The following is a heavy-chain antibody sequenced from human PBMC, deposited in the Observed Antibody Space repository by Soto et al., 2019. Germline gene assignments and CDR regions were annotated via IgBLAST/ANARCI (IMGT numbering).Heavy chain of an antibody. CDR3: VRDWWSTVSYY. Sequence: EVRLVESGGDLVQPGGSLRLSCTAGGFTFSASNMYWVRQAPGKGPEWVAYITSTSEIMSCADSVEGRFTVSRDNAKNSMYLQLSSLRAEDTAVSYCVRDWWSTVSYYWGQGTLVTLTS. CDR1: GFTFSASN. D-gene: IGHD2-15*01. J-gene: IGHJ4*02. V-gene: IGHV3-48*01. CDR2: ITSTSEIM.